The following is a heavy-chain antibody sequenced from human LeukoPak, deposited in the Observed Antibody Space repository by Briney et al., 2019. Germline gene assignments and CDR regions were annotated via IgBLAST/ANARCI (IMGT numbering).Heavy chain of an antibody. V-gene: IGHV4-59*01. D-gene: IGHD3-22*01. CDR3: ARVRVSSGSHPWYFDY. CDR1: RGSISSYY. CDR2: IYYSGSI. J-gene: IGHJ4*02. Sequence: SETLSLTCTVSRGSISSYYWSWIRQPPGQGLEWIGYIYYSGSIDYNPSLKSRVNISVDTSKNQFSLKLSSVTAADTAVYFCARVRVSSGSHPWYFDYWGQGTLVTVSS.